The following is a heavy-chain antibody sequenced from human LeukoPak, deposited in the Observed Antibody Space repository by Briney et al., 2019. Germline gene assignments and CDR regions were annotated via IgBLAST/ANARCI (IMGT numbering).Heavy chain of an antibody. V-gene: IGHV1-2*02. CDR3: ARSYYYDSSGSEGSNWFDP. CDR1: GYTFTGYY. Sequence: ASVKVSCKASGYTFTGYYMHWVRQAPGQGLEWMGWINTNSGGTNYAQKFQGRVTMTRDTSISTAYMELSRLRSDDTAVYYCARSYYYDSSGSEGSNWFDPWGQGTLVTVSS. D-gene: IGHD3-22*01. CDR2: INTNSGGT. J-gene: IGHJ5*02.